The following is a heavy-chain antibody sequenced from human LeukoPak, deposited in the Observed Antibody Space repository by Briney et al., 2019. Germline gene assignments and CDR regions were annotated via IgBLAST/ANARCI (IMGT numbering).Heavy chain of an antibody. CDR2: IYYSGST. CDR3: ARGRDGYNELDY. D-gene: IGHD5-24*01. J-gene: IGHJ4*02. Sequence: SETLSLTCTVSGGSISSYYWSWIRQPPGKGLEWIGYIYYSGSTNYNPSLNSRATISVDTSKNEFSLKLSSVTAADTAVYYCARGRDGYNELDYWGQGTLVAASS. CDR1: GGSISSYY. V-gene: IGHV4-59*01.